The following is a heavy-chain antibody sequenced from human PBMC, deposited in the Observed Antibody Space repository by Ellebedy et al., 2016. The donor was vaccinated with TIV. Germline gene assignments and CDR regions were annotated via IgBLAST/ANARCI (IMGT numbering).Heavy chain of an antibody. CDR1: GYSFTSYW. CDR2: IYPGNSDA. CDR3: ARHPTGYPNWFDP. D-gene: IGHD1-14*01. V-gene: IGHV5-51*01. J-gene: IGHJ5*02. Sequence: KVSCKAPGYSFTSYWIGWVRQMPGKGLEWMGIIYPGNSDARYSPSFQGQVTISVDKSISTAYLKWRSLKASDSAMYYCARHPTGYPNWFDPWGQGTLVTVSS.